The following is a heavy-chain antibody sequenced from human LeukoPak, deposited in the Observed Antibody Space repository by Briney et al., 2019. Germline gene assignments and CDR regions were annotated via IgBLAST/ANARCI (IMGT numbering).Heavy chain of an antibody. J-gene: IGHJ4*02. CDR1: GYTFTSFD. V-gene: IGHV1-8*01. Sequence: ASVKVSCKASGYTFTSFDINWVRQATGQGLEWMGWMNPNSGNTGYAQKFQGRVTMTRNTSISTAYLEVSSLRSEDTAVYYCARESGFYGSGSRYWGQGTLVTVSS. D-gene: IGHD3-10*01. CDR2: MNPNSGNT. CDR3: ARESGFYGSGSRY.